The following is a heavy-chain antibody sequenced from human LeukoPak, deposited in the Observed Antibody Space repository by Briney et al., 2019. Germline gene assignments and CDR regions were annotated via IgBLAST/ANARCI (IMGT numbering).Heavy chain of an antibody. CDR2: ISAYNGNT. J-gene: IGHJ4*02. Sequence: ASVKVSCKASGYTFTSYGISWVRQAPGQGLEWMGWISAYNGNTNYAQKLQGRVTMTTDTSTSTAYMELRGLRSDDTAVYYCARSDGIVVVTEFDYWGQGTLVTVSS. D-gene: IGHD3-22*01. V-gene: IGHV1-18*01. CDR3: ARSDGIVVVTEFDY. CDR1: GYTFTSYG.